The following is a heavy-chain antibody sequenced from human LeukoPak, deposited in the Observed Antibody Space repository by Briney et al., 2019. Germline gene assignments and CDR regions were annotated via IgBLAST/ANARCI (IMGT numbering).Heavy chain of an antibody. J-gene: IGHJ4*02. CDR1: GFTFSGSA. Sequence: GGSLRLSCASSGFTFSGSAMHWVRQAAGKGLEWVGRIRSKANSYATAYAASVKGRFTIYRDDSKNTAYLQMNSLKTEDTAVYYCTSLGYSSGWYDYWGQGTLVTVSS. V-gene: IGHV3-73*01. CDR3: TSLGYSSGWYDY. CDR2: IRSKANSYAT. D-gene: IGHD6-19*01.